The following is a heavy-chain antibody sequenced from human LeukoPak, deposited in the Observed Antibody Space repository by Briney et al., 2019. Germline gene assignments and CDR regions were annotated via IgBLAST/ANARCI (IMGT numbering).Heavy chain of an antibody. J-gene: IGHJ6*03. Sequence: SVKVSCKASGGTFSSYAISWVRQAPGQGLEWMGGIIPIFGTANYAQKFQGRVTITADESTSTAYMELRSLRSDDTAVYYCARDLPLAVAGYMDVWGKGTTVTVSS. CDR3: ARDLPLAVAGYMDV. CDR1: GGTFSSYA. CDR2: IIPIFGTA. D-gene: IGHD6-19*01. V-gene: IGHV1-69*13.